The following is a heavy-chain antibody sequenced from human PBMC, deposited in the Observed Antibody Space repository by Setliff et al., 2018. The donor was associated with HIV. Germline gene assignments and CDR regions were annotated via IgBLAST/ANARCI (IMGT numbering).Heavy chain of an antibody. V-gene: IGHV4-34*01. Sequence: SETLSLTCAVYGGSFSGYYWSWIRQPPGKGLEWIGEINHSGSTNYNPSLKSRVTISVDTSKNQFSLKLSSVTAADTAVYYCARVRGSSGWYVFDYWGQGTLVTVS. CDR2: INHSGST. D-gene: IGHD6-19*01. CDR3: ARVRGSSGWYVFDY. J-gene: IGHJ4*02. CDR1: GGSFSGYY.